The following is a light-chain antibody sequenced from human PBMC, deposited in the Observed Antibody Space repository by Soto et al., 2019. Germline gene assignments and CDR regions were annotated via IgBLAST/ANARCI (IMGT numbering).Light chain of an antibody. J-gene: IGLJ1*01. CDR1: SSDVGGCNY. CDR3: SSYAGSNNYV. Sequence: QSALTQPPSASGSTGQSVTISCTGTSSDVGGCNYVSWYQQHPGKAPKLMIYEVSKRPSGVPDRFSGSKSGNTASLTVSGLQAEDEADYYCSSYAGSNNYVFGTGTKLTVL. V-gene: IGLV2-8*01. CDR2: EVS.